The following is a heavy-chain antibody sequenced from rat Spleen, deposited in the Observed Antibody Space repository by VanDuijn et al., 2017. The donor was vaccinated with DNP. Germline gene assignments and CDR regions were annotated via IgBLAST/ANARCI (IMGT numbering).Heavy chain of an antibody. D-gene: IGHD1-2*01. CDR1: GFTFSNSD. CDR3: ARSTYSSSYIYYWHFDF. Sequence: VQVVESGGGLVQPGRSMTVSCAASGFTFSNSDMAWVRQPPGRGLEWIAAISSGGSTYYNSGLKSRLSISRDTSKSQVFLKMNSLHTEDTAMYFCARSTYSSSYIYYWHFDFWGPGTMVTVSS. J-gene: IGHJ1*01. V-gene: IGHV2S12*01. CDR2: ISSGGST.